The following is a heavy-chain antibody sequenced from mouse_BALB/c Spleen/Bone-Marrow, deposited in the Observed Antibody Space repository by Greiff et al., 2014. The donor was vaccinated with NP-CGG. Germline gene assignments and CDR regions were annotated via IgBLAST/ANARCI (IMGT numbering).Heavy chain of an antibody. CDR3: AREDITTVVEMDY. CDR2: ILPGSGNT. CDR1: GYTFSSYW. D-gene: IGHD1-1*01. J-gene: IGHJ4*01. Sequence: VQLQQSGAELMKPGASVKISCKATGYTFSSYWIEWVKQRPGHGLEWIGEILPGSGNTNYNEKFKGKATFTADTSSNTAYMQLSSLTSEDSAVHYCAREDITTVVEMDYWGQGTSVTVSS. V-gene: IGHV1-9*01.